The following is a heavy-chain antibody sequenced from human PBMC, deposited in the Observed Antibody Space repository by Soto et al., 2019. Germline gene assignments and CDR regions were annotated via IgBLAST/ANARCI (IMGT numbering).Heavy chain of an antibody. CDR3: ARDPPSGTTLDWFDS. Sequence: EVQLVESGGGLVKPGGSLRLSCAASGFTFSSDSMGWLRQAPGKGREWVASISSSRSFMNYADSVQGRFTISRDNAKNSLYLQMRSLKDEDTAVYYCARDPPSGTTLDWFDSWGQGTLVTVSS. J-gene: IGHJ5*01. CDR2: ISSSRSFM. V-gene: IGHV3-21*01. D-gene: IGHD1-7*01. CDR1: GFTFSSDS.